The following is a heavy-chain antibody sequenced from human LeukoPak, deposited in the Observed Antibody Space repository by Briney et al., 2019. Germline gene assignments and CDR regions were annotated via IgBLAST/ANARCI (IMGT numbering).Heavy chain of an antibody. V-gene: IGHV1-58*02. CDR3: AAAQNFPVYCSGGSCSYYFDY. Sequence: GTSVKVSCXASGFTFTSSAMQWVRQARGQRLEWVGWIVVGSGNTNCAQKFQERVTITRDMSTSTAYMELSSLRSEDTAVYYCAAAQNFPVYCSGGSCSYYFDYWGQGTLVTVSS. D-gene: IGHD2-15*01. CDR1: GFTFTSSA. CDR2: IVVGSGNT. J-gene: IGHJ4*02.